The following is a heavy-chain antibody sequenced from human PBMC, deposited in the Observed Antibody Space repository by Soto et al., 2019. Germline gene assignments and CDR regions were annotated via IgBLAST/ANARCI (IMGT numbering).Heavy chain of an antibody. CDR3: ARGASRGDRLTFGNDY. Sequence: ASVKVSCKASGYTFTSYDINWVRQATGQGLEWMGWMNPNSGNTGYAQKFQGRVTMTRNTSISTAYMELSSLRSEDTAVYYCARGASRGDRLTFGNDYWGQGTLVTVSS. D-gene: IGHD3-16*01. V-gene: IGHV1-8*01. CDR2: MNPNSGNT. J-gene: IGHJ4*02. CDR1: GYTFTSYD.